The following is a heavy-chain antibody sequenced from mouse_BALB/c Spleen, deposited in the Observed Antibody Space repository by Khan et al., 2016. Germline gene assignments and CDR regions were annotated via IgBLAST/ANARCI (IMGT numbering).Heavy chain of an antibody. D-gene: IGHD2-1*01. V-gene: IGHV4-1*02. CDR2: INPDTITI. J-gene: IGHJ2*01. CDR1: GFDFSRFW. Sequence: EVKLLEPGGGLVQPGGSLKLSCAASGFDFSRFWMSWVRQAPGKGLEWIGEINPDTITIDYTPSLKDRFIISRDNAKNTLYLQMSKVRSEDTALYYCARGNYVPGSRDYWGQGTTLTVSS. CDR3: ARGNYVPGSRDY.